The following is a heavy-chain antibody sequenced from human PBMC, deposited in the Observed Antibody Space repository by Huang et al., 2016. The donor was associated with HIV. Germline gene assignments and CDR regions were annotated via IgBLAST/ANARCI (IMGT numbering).Heavy chain of an antibody. CDR3: TRLRNGDDAFDI. CDR1: GFTFSGSA. CDR2: IKTKNDNYVT. J-gene: IGHJ3*02. Sequence: EVQLVQSRGGLLRPGGSLRVSCAAFGFTFSGSAIHWVRQTSGKGLEWVGRIKTKNDNYVTAFTASLEGRFTVSRDDSRNTAYLQMNSLKTEDTAVYYCTRLRNGDDAFDIWGQGTTVTVSS. V-gene: IGHV3-73*01.